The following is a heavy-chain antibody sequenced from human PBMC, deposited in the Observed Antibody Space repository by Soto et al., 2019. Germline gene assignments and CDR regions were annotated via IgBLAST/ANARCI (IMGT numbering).Heavy chain of an antibody. CDR3: AAGISTNSGSYLDY. D-gene: IGHD1-26*01. CDR1: GFTFTSSA. CDR2: IVVGSGNT. J-gene: IGHJ4*02. Sequence: VKVSCKASGFTFTSSAVQWVRQARGQRLEWIGWIVVGSGNTNYAQKFQERVTITRDMSTSTAYMELSSLRSEDTAVYYCAAGISTNSGSYLDYWGQGTLVTVSS. V-gene: IGHV1-58*01.